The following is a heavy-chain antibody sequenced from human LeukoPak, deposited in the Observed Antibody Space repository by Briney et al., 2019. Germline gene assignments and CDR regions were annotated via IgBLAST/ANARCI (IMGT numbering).Heavy chain of an antibody. CDR3: ARDRMVRGVLDC. J-gene: IGHJ4*02. CDR1: GFTFSSYA. V-gene: IGHV3-30-3*01. CDR2: ISYDGSIK. D-gene: IGHD3-10*01. Sequence: GGSLRLSCAAPGFTFSSYAMHWVRQAPGKGLEWVAVISYDGSIKYYADSVKGRFTISRDNSKNTLYLQMNSLRAEDTAVYYCARDRMVRGVLDCWGQGTLVSVSS.